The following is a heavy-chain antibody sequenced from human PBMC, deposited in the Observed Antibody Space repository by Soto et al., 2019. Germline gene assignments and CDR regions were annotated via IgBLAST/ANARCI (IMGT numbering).Heavy chain of an antibody. CDR3: SRSLAIDFDS. J-gene: IGHJ4*02. CDR1: GFNFAAYT. V-gene: IGHV3-49*04. CDR2: IRRIAYGGTT. Sequence: GGSLRLSCSASGFNFAAYTMSWVRLTPGKGLELVGFIRRIAYGGTTDYAASVKGRFTISRDDSRKIVYLQMSRLKIEDTAVYYCSRSLAIDFDSWGQGTLVTVSS.